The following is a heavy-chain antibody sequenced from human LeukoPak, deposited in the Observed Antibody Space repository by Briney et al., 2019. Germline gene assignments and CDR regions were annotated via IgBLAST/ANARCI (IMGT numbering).Heavy chain of an antibody. J-gene: IGHJ4*02. CDR1: GASISSHY. CDR2: IYYSVRT. V-gene: IGHV4-59*11. D-gene: IGHD6-19*01. CDR3: AEGDSSGCHS. Sequence: PSETLSLTCSVSGASISSHYWSWIRQPPGKGLEWIGYIYYSVRTNYNPSLKSRVTISVDMPNNQFSLKMSSVTAADTAVYYCAEGDSSGCHSWGQGTLVTVSS.